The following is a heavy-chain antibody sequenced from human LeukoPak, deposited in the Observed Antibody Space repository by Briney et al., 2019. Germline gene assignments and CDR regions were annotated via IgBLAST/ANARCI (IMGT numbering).Heavy chain of an antibody. Sequence: PGGSLRLSCAASRFTFSNYWMSWVRQAPGKGLEWLTNIKQDGSEKYYVDSVKGRFTISRDNAKNSLYLQMNSLRAEDTAVYYCAREIHLDYWGQGTLVTVSS. V-gene: IGHV3-7*01. J-gene: IGHJ4*02. CDR3: AREIHLDY. CDR1: RFTFSNYW. CDR2: IKQDGSEK.